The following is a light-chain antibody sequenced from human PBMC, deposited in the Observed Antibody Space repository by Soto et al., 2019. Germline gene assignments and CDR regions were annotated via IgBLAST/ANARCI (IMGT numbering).Light chain of an antibody. CDR1: QTVSGSY. J-gene: IGKJ4*01. Sequence: EIVLTQSPGTVSLSPGETASLSCRASQTVSGSYLSWYQQQPGQATRLLIYGTTTRATVVPDKFSGGGSGTAFTLTISGLASEDFALYTRQQYASSPPTFGGGTKVEIK. CDR2: GTT. V-gene: IGKV3-20*01. CDR3: QQYASSPPT.